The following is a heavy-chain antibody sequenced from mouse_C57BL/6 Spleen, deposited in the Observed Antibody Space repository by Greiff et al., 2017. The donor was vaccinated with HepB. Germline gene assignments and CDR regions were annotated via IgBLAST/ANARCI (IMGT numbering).Heavy chain of an antibody. V-gene: IGHV1-26*01. D-gene: IGHD1-1*01. CDR1: GYTFTDYY. Sequence: EVQLQQSGPELVKPGASVKISCKASGYTFTDYYMNWVKQSHGKSLEWIGDINPNNGGTSYNQKFKGKATLTVDKSSSTAYMELRSLTSEDSAVYYCARRRLTTVPDVWGTGTTVTVSS. J-gene: IGHJ1*03. CDR3: ARRRLTTVPDV. CDR2: INPNNGGT.